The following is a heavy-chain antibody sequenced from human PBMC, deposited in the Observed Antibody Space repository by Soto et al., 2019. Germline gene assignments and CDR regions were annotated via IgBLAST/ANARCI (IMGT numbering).Heavy chain of an antibody. CDR2: MNPYNGNT. Sequence: ASVKVSCKASGFTFTNYIINWVRQAPGQGLEWMGWMNPYNGNTGYAQNFQGRVTLTRNTSITTAYMELSSLRSDDTAVYYCAILYYYDSGDYYSNYQYYGMDVWGQGTTVTVSS. CDR3: AILYYYDSGDYYSNYQYYGMDV. V-gene: IGHV1-8*01. CDR1: GFTFTNYI. J-gene: IGHJ6*02. D-gene: IGHD3-22*01.